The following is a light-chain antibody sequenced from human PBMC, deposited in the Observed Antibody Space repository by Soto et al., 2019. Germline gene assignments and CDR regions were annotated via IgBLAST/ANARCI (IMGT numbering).Light chain of an antibody. Sequence: EIVMTQSPATLSVSPGERDTLSCRASQSVSSSLAWYQQKPGQAPRLLIYGASTKATGIPARFSGSGSGTEFTLTISSLQSEDFAVYYCQQHNNWPPFTFGPGTKVDIK. J-gene: IGKJ3*01. CDR1: QSVSSS. CDR3: QQHNNWPPFT. CDR2: GAS. V-gene: IGKV3-15*01.